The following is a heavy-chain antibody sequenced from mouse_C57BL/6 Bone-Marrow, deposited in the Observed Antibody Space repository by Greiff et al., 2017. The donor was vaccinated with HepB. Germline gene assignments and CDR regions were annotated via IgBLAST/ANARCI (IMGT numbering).Heavy chain of an antibody. CDR2: IDPSDSYT. J-gene: IGHJ3*01. CDR1: GYTFTSYW. V-gene: IGHV1-59*01. Sequence: QVQLQQPGAELVRPGPSVKLSCKASGYTFTSYWMHWVKQRPGQGLEWIGVIDPSDSYTNYNQKFKGKATLTVDTSSSTAYMQLSSLTSEDSAVYYCARDGSSYSAAWFAYWGQGTLVTVSA. D-gene: IGHD1-1*01. CDR3: ARDGSSYSAAWFAY.